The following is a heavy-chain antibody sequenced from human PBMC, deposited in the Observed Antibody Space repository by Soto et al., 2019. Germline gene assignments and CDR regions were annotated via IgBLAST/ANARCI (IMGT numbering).Heavy chain of an antibody. V-gene: IGHV3-48*02. CDR2: ISSSSSTI. J-gene: IGHJ4*02. CDR3: ARDSGDYCDFWSGYYWFVPAAPAGDY. Sequence: PGGSLRLSCAASGFTFSSYSMNWVRQAPGKGLEWVSYISSSSSTIYYADSVKGRFTISRDNAKNSLYLQMNSLRDEDTAVYYCARDSGDYCDFWSGYYWFVPAAPAGDYWGQGTLVTVSS. CDR1: GFTFSSYS. D-gene: IGHD3-3*01.